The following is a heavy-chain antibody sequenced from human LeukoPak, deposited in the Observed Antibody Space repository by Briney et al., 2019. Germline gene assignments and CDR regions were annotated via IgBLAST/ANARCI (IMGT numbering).Heavy chain of an antibody. CDR2: ISGSGGST. CDR1: GFTFSSYA. CDR3: AKESGGEIYYYYGMDV. Sequence: PGGSLRLSCAASGFTFSSYAMSWVRQAPGKGLEWVSAISGSGGSTYYADSVKGRFTISRDNSKNTLYLQMNSLRAEDTAVYYCAKESGGEIYYYYGMDVWGQGTTVTVSS. V-gene: IGHV3-23*01. D-gene: IGHD2-21*01. J-gene: IGHJ6*02.